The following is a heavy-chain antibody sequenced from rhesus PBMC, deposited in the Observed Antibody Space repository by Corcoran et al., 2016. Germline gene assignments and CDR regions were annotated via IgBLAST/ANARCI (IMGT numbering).Heavy chain of an antibody. CDR3: ARVVVINNSLDV. Sequence: QLQLQESGPGLVKPSETLSLTCAVSGGSISRNYWSWIRPHPGKGLEWIGRIPGSGGSTDYNPSLKSRVTISTDTSKNQFSLKLSSVTAADTAVYYCARVVVINNSLDVWGRGVLVTVSS. V-gene: IGHV4-173*01. CDR2: IPGSGGST. D-gene: IGHD2-21*01. J-gene: IGHJ5-2*02. CDR1: GGSISRNY.